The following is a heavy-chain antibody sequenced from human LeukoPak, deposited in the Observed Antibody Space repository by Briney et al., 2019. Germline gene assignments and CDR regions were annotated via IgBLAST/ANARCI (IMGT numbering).Heavy chain of an antibody. CDR1: GFIFSDYW. CDR3: VRKPVDY. CDR2: LKEDGSEK. J-gene: IGHJ4*02. Sequence: GGSLRLSCVASGFIFSDYWMHWVRQTPGKGLEWVANLKEDGSEKYYVDSVKGRFTISRDNAKNSLFLQMNSLRAEDTAVYYCVRKPVDYWGQGTLVTVSS. V-gene: IGHV3-7*03.